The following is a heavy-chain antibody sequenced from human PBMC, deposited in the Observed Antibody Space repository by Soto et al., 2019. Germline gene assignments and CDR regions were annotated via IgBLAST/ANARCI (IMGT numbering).Heavy chain of an antibody. CDR3: AREPVMNTAMAIDY. D-gene: IGHD5-18*01. J-gene: IGHJ4*02. V-gene: IGHV4-30-4*01. Sequence: SETLSLTCTVSGGSISSGDYYWSWIRQPPGKGLEWIGYIYYSGSTYYNPSLKSRVTISVDTSKNPFSLKLSSVTAADTAVYYCAREPVMNTAMAIDYWGQGTLVTVSS. CDR1: GGSISSGDYY. CDR2: IYYSGST.